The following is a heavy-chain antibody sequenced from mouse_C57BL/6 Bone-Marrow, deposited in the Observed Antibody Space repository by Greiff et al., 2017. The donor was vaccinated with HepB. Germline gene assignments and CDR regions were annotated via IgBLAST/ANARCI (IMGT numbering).Heavy chain of an antibody. V-gene: IGHV1-4*01. Sequence: VQLQQSGAELARPGASVKMSCKASGYTFTSYTMHWVKQRPGQGLEWIGYINPSSGYTKYNQKFKDKATLTADKSSSTAYIQLSSLTSEDAAVYYCAFYDYDYFDYWGQGTTLTVSS. CDR3: AFYDYDYFDY. CDR1: GYTFTSYT. D-gene: IGHD2-4*01. CDR2: INPSSGYT. J-gene: IGHJ2*01.